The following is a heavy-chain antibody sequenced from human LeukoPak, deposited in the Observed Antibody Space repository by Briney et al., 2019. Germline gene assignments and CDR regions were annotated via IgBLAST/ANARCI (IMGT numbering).Heavy chain of an antibody. D-gene: IGHD3-22*01. CDR2: TYCRTRCYK. V-gene: IGHV6-1*01. CDR3: ARGRYYHDSSGYYYSAFDI. CDR1: GDSVSSNSVA. Sequence: SQTLSLTCAISGDSVSSNSVAWNWLRQSPSRGLEWLGRTYCRTRCYKDYALSVKSRISINSDTSQNQFSLQLSSLTPEDAAVYYCARGRYYHDSSGYYYSAFDIWGQGTMVTVSS. J-gene: IGHJ3*02.